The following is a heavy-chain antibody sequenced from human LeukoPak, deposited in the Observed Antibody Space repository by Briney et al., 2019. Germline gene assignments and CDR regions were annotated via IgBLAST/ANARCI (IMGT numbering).Heavy chain of an antibody. J-gene: IGHJ4*02. D-gene: IGHD3-10*01. CDR1: GFSLSDYY. CDR2: ISISGTTT. V-gene: IGHV3-11*01. CDR3: TRGTMASDF. Sequence: GGSLRLSCVASGFSLSDYYMTWIRQTPGKGLEWVPYISISGTTTFYVDSVKGRFTISRDNTKNSLYLQMNSLRAEDTAMYYCTRGTMASDFWGQGTLVTVSS.